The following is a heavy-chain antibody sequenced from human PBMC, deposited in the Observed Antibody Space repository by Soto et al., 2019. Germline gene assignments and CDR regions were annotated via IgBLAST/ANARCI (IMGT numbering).Heavy chain of an antibody. D-gene: IGHD3-3*01. CDR2: ISAYNGNT. V-gene: IGHV1-18*01. J-gene: IGHJ6*02. Sequence: ASVKVFCKASGYTFTSYGISWVRQAPEQGLEWMGWISAYNGNTNYAQKLQGRVTMTTDTSTSTAYMELRSLRSDDTAVYYCARAYYDFWSGYYTSYYYYYGMDVWGQGTTVTVSS. CDR1: GYTFTSYG. CDR3: ARAYYDFWSGYYTSYYYYYGMDV.